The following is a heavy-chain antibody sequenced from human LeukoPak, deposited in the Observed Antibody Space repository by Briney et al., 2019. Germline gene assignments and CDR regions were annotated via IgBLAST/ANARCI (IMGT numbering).Heavy chain of an antibody. D-gene: IGHD2-2*01. Sequence: GGSLRLSCVASGFTFRDYTMNWVRQAPGKGLEWVSAISKSSTYIKYADSVKGRFTVSRDNAKNSLFLQMNSLRVEDTAVYYCAREVVIVVEPAANTIDYWGQGTRVTVSS. CDR1: GFTFRDYT. CDR2: ISKSSTYI. J-gene: IGHJ4*02. CDR3: AREVVIVVEPAANTIDY. V-gene: IGHV3-21*01.